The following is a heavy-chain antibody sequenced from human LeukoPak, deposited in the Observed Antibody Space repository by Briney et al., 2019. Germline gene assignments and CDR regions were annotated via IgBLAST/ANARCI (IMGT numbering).Heavy chain of an antibody. CDR2: IKSKIEGGTT. J-gene: IGHJ6*03. CDR3: ARDRGRYYMDV. CDR1: GFTFRNAG. V-gene: IGHV3-15*01. D-gene: IGHD6-25*01. Sequence: GGSLRLSCTASGFTFRNAGMNWVRQAPGKGLEWVARIKSKIEGGTTDYGAPAKGRFTISRENAKNSLYLQMNSLRAGDTAVYYCARDRGRYYMDVWGKGTTVTISS.